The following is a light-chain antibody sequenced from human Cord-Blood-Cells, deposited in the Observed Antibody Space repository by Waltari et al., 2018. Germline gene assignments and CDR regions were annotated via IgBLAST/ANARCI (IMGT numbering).Light chain of an antibody. V-gene: IGLV2-8*01. J-gene: IGLJ2*01. CDR3: SSYAGSNNVV. CDR1: SSDVGGYNP. CDR2: EVS. Sequence: QYALTQPPSASGSPGQSVTISCTGTSSDVGGYNPVSWYQQQPGKAPKLMIYEVSKRPSGFPDRFSGSKSGNTASLTVSGLQAEDEADYYCSSYAGSNNVVFGGGTKLTVL.